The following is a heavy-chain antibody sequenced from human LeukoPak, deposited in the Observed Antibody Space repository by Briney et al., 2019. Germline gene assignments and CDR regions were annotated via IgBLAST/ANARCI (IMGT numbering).Heavy chain of an antibody. V-gene: IGHV3-30*18. CDR1: GFTFSSYG. CDR2: ISYDGSNK. J-gene: IGHJ6*02. CDR3: AKAKMATITRYYYGMDV. D-gene: IGHD5-24*01. Sequence: GGSLRLSCAASGFTFSSYGMHWVRQAPGKGLEWVAVISYDGSNKYYADSVKGRFTISRDNSKNTLYLQMNSLRAEDTAVYYCAKAKMATITRYYYGMDVWGQGTTVTVSS.